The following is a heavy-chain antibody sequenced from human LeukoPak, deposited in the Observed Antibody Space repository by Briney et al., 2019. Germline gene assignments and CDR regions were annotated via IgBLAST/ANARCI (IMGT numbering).Heavy chain of an antibody. Sequence: SETLSLTCTVSGGSISSYYWSWIRQPPGKGLEWIGYIYYSGSTNYKPSLKSRVTISVDTSKNQFSLKLSSVTAADTAVYYCARGIAARPFYYNYYMDVWGTGTKVSVSS. V-gene: IGHV4-59*01. CDR1: GGSISSYY. D-gene: IGHD6-6*01. J-gene: IGHJ6*03. CDR3: ARGIAARPFYYNYYMDV. CDR2: IYYSGST.